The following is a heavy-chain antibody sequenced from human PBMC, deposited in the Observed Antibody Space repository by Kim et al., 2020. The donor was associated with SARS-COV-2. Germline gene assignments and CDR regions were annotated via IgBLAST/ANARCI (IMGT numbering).Heavy chain of an antibody. Sequence: GGSLRLSCAASGFTFSRYAMSWARQAPGKGLEWVSTISDSGVRTHYADSVKGRFTISRDNSKSTLFPQMNSLRAEDTAVYYCEASDYWGQGSLVTVSS. CDR2: ISDSGVRT. J-gene: IGHJ4*02. CDR1: GFTFSRYA. V-gene: IGHV3-23*01. CDR3: EASDY.